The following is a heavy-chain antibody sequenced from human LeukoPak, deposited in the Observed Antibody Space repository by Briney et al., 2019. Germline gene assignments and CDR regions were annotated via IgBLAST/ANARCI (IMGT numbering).Heavy chain of an antibody. V-gene: IGHV3-7*01. J-gene: IGHJ4*02. D-gene: IGHD2-15*01. CDR3: SRDTGCAGGTCFSFYDY. CDR2: IKEDGSQK. CDR1: GFTFSTYW. Sequence: GGSLRLSRAASGFTFSTYWMTWVRQAPGKGLEWVANIKEDGSQKYYVDSVKGRFTISRDNAKNSLYLQMDSLRAEDTAVYYCSRDTGCAGGTCFSFYDYWGQGTLVTVPS.